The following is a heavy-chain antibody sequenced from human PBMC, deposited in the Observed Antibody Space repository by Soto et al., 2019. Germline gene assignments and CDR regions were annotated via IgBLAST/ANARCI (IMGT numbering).Heavy chain of an antibody. V-gene: IGHV4-39*01. Sequence: QLQLQESGPGLVKPSETLSLTRTVSGGSISSSSYYWGWIRQPPGKGLEWIGSIYYSGSTYYNPSLKSRVTISVDTSKNQFSLKLSSVTAADTAVYYCARQIRSDFWSGYTQPFDYWGQGTLVTVSS. D-gene: IGHD3-3*01. CDR2: IYYSGST. CDR1: GGSISSSSYY. CDR3: ARQIRSDFWSGYTQPFDY. J-gene: IGHJ4*02.